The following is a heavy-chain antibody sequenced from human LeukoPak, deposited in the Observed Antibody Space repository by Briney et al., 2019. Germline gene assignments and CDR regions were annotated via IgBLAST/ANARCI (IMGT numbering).Heavy chain of an antibody. CDR2: INPNRGGT. Sequence: ASVKVSCKASGYTFTRHYMPLVRQAPGPRPEWMGWINPNRGGTNYAQKFQGRVTKTRDTSISTAYMELSRLRSDDTAVYYCARGDDYGDYWGQGTLVTVSS. CDR3: ARGDDYGDY. CDR1: GYTFTRHY. J-gene: IGHJ4*02. V-gene: IGHV1-2*02.